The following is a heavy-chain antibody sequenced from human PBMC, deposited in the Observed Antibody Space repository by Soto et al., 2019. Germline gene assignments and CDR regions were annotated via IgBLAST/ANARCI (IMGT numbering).Heavy chain of an antibody. V-gene: IGHV1-69*13. CDR3: ASTPVTGRYSYYGMDT. Sequence: GASVKVSCKTGSFYAVSWVRQAPGQGLEWKGGLIPVFDTPSFAQKFQGRINITADESKSTAYMELSSLTSEDTALYYCASTPVTGRYSYYGMDTWDQGIAVTVSS. CDR2: LIPVFDTP. CDR1: SFYA. J-gene: IGHJ6*02. D-gene: IGHD4-4*01.